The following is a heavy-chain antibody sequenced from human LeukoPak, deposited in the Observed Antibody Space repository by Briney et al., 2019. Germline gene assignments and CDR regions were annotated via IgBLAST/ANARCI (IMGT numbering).Heavy chain of an antibody. CDR2: IYSGGST. CDR1: GFTVSSNY. CDR3: ASDLIAVAGTPTRRDY. V-gene: IGHV3-53*01. Sequence: PGGSLRLSCAASGFTVSSNYMSWVRQAPGKGLGWVSVIYSGGSTYYADSVKGRFTISRDNSKNTLYLQMNSLRAEDTAVYYCASDLIAVAGTPTRRDYWGQGTLVTVSS. J-gene: IGHJ4*02. D-gene: IGHD6-19*01.